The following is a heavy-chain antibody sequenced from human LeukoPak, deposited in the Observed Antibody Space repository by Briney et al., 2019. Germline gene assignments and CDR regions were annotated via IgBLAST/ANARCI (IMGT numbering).Heavy chain of an antibody. D-gene: IGHD3-22*01. CDR2: IYTSGST. V-gene: IGHV4-61*02. CDR1: GGSISSGNYY. CDR3: ARDSPYAGGYYYGDYHYCTGV. J-gene: IGHJ6*03. Sequence: PSQTLSLTCTVSGGSISSGNYYWSWIRQPAGKGLEWIVRIYTSGSTNYNPSLKSRVTISVDTSKNQFSLKLSSVTGADTAVYYCARDSPYAGGYYYGDYHYCTGVWGKGTTVTVSS.